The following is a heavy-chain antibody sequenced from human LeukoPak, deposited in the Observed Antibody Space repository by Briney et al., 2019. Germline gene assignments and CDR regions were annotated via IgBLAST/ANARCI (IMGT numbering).Heavy chain of an antibody. CDR3: AREGQQPRGVRWFDP. V-gene: IGHV3-74*01. CDR1: GFTLNSHW. CDR2: INSDGSST. D-gene: IGHD3-10*01. Sequence: QSGGSLRLSCAASGFTLNSHWMHWVRQAPGKGLVWVSRINSDGSSTSYADSVKGRFTISRDNAKNTLYLQMNSLRAEDTAVYYCAREGQQPRGVRWFDPWGQGTLVTVSS. J-gene: IGHJ5*02.